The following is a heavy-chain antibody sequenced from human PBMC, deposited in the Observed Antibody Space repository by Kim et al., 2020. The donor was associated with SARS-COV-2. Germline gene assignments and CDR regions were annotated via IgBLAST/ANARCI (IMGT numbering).Heavy chain of an antibody. V-gene: IGHV3-30*04. Sequence: WGSLRLSCAASGFTFRSYAMHWVRQAPGKGLESVAVISNDGTEEYYAKSVKGRFTISRDNSKNTLYLQMNSLRAEDTAVYYCARDDGDGYNSIDSWGQGTLVTVSS. CDR1: GFTFRSYA. CDR3: ARDDGDGYNSIDS. CDR2: ISNDGTEE. J-gene: IGHJ4*02. D-gene: IGHD5-12*01.